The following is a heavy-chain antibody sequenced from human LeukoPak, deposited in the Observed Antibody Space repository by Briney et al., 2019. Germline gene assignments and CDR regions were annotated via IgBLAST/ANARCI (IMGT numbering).Heavy chain of an antibody. CDR1: GFTFSSYA. J-gene: IGHJ4*02. V-gene: IGHV3-23*01. CDR3: AREDPRYYDFWSGYAAADY. Sequence: GGSLRLSCAASGFTFSSYAMSWVRQAPGKGLEWVSAISGSGGSTYYADSVKGRFTISRDNSKNTLYLQMNSLRAEDTAVYYCAREDPRYYDFWSGYAAADYWGQGTLVTVSS. CDR2: ISGSGGST. D-gene: IGHD3-3*01.